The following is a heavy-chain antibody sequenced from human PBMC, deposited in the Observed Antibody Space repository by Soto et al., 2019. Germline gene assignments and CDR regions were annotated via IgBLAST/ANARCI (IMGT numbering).Heavy chain of an antibody. J-gene: IGHJ5*02. CDR1: GGSISSSSYY. V-gene: IGHV4-39*01. Sequence: PSETRSLTCTVSGGSISSSSYYWGGIRQPPGKGREWIGSIYYSGSTYYNPSLKSRVTISVDTSKNQFSLKLSSVTAADTAVYYCARLGLRLDLHRFDPWGQGTLVTVSS. CDR2: IYYSGST. D-gene: IGHD1-7*01. CDR3: ARLGLRLDLHRFDP.